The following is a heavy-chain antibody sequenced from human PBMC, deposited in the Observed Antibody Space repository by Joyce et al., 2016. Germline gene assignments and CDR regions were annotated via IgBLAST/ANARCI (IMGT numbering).Heavy chain of an antibody. D-gene: IGHD3-9*01. CDR3: TTSSDILTGSEGWFDP. CDR1: GYTLTDLS. CDR2: FDPEDGET. Sequence: QVQLIQSGAEVKKPGASVKVSCKVSGYTLTDLSMHWVRQAPGEGLEWIGAFDPEDGETIYPQKFQGRVTMTEDTSTDTAYMELRSLRYEDTAVYYCTTSSDILTGSEGWFDPWGQGTLVTISS. J-gene: IGHJ5*02. V-gene: IGHV1-24*01.